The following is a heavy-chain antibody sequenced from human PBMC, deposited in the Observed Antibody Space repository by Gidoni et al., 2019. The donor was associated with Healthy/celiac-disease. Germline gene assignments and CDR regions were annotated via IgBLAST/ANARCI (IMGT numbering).Heavy chain of an antibody. CDR3: ARGRYSYGVFDY. D-gene: IGHD5-18*01. V-gene: IGHV3-33*01. Sequence: QVQLVESGGGVVQPGRSLRRSCAASGFTFSSYGMHWVRQAPGKGLEWVAVIWYDGSNKYYADSVKGRFTISRDNSKNTLYLQMNSLRAEDTAVYYCARGRYSYGVFDYWGQGTLVTVSS. CDR1: GFTFSSYG. J-gene: IGHJ4*02. CDR2: IWYDGSNK.